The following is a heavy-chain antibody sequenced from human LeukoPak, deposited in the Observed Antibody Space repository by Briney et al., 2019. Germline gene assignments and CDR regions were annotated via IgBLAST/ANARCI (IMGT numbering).Heavy chain of an antibody. J-gene: IGHJ3*02. CDR1: GFTFSRNA. CDR2: ISGSGGST. D-gene: IGHD1-26*01. CDR3: AKRLRDIVGARNAFDI. Sequence: QAGGSLRLSCAASGFTFSRNAMSWVRQAPGKGLEWVSAISGSGGSTDYADSVKGRFTISRDNSKNTLYLQMSSLRAEDMAVYYCAKRLRDIVGARNAFDIWGQGTMVSVSS. V-gene: IGHV3-23*01.